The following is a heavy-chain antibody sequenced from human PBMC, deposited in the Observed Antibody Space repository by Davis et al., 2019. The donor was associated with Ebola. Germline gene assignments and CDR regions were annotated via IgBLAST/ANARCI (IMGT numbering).Heavy chain of an antibody. V-gene: IGHV1-69*13. CDR3: ARALHIVVVIATETPILGGFDP. Sequence: SVKVSCKASGGTFSSYAISWVRQAPGQGLEWMGGIIPIFGTANYAQKFQGRVTITADGSTSTAYMELRSLRSDDTAVYYCARALHIVVVIATETPILGGFDPWGQGTLVTVSS. D-gene: IGHD2-21*01. CDR2: IIPIFGTA. CDR1: GGTFSSYA. J-gene: IGHJ5*02.